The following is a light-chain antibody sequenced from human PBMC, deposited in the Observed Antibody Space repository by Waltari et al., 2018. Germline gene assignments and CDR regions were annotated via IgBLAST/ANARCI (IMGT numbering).Light chain of an antibody. Sequence: QSALTQPRSVSGSPGQSVTISCPGTSSDGGGYNLVSWYQQHPGKAPKLMIYDVSERPSGFPDRFSASKSGNTASLTISGLQAEDEADYYCCSYAGSFWVFGGGTKLTVL. CDR2: DVS. CDR1: SSDGGGYNL. V-gene: IGLV2-11*01. CDR3: CSYAGSFWV. J-gene: IGLJ3*02.